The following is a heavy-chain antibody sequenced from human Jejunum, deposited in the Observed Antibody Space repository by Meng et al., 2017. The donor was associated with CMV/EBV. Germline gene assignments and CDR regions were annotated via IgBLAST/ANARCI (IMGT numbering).Heavy chain of an antibody. J-gene: IGHJ5*02. CDR1: GFTSNTYA. Sequence: SGFTSNTYAMGWVRQAPGKGLEWVSVIYSGGSTTYYADSVKGRFTISRDNSKNTLYLQMNSLRAEDTAIYYCAKAESSAWYSSDHWGQGTLVTVSS. CDR3: AKAESSAWYSSDH. CDR2: IYSGGSTT. D-gene: IGHD2-21*01. V-gene: IGHV3-23*03.